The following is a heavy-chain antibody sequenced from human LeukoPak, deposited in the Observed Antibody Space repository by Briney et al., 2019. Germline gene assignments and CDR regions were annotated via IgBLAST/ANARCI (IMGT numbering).Heavy chain of an antibody. CDR1: GGSISSSSYY. V-gene: IGHV4-39*02. CDR2: IYYSGST. Sequence: PSETLSLTCTVSGGSISSSSYYWGWIRQPPGKGLEWIGSIYYSGSTYYNPSLKSRVTISVDTSKNQFSLKLSSVTAADTAVYYCAREGYSSSWYRGYYYWGQGTLVTVSS. J-gene: IGHJ4*02. D-gene: IGHD6-13*01. CDR3: AREGYSSSWYRGYYY.